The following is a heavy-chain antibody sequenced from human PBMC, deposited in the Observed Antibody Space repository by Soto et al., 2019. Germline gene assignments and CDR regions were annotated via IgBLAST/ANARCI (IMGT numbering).Heavy chain of an antibody. D-gene: IGHD1-1*01. CDR2: INPSGSI. J-gene: IGHJ4*02. CDR3: ATFVGATTVTRGSPRDY. CDR1: GGSFSGYH. Sequence: VQLQQWGAGLLKPSETLSLTCAVYGGSFSGYHWSWFRQPPGKGLEWIGGINPSGSINYNPSLKSRVTISVDTSKNQFSLNLSSVTAADTAVYYCATFVGATTVTRGSPRDYWGQGTLVTVSS. V-gene: IGHV4-34*01.